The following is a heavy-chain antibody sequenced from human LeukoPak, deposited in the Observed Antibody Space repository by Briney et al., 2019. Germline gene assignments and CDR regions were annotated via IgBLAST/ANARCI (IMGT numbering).Heavy chain of an antibody. CDR3: ARGSSYYEDSGYYYAFDY. Sequence: GGSLRLSCAASGFTFSSYGMHWVRQAPGKGLEWVALIWYDGSNKYYADSVKGRFTISRDNSKNTLYLQMNSLRAEDTAEYYCARGSSYYEDSGYYYAFDYWGQGTLVTVSS. D-gene: IGHD3-22*01. CDR2: IWYDGSNK. CDR1: GFTFSSYG. J-gene: IGHJ4*02. V-gene: IGHV3-33*01.